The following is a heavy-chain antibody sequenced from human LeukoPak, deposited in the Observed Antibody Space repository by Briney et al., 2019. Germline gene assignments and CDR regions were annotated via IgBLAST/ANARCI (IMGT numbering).Heavy chain of an antibody. V-gene: IGHV4-59*03. CDR1: GGSISSYY. CDR3: AQGYRYGRFDY. J-gene: IGHJ4*02. D-gene: IGHD5-18*01. CDR2: IHYSGGT. Sequence: KPSETLSLTCTVSGGSISSYYWSWIPQPPGKGLEWIGFIHYSGGTNYNPSLKSRGTISVDTSKNQFSRNLSSVTAADTAVYYCAQGYRYGRFDYWGQGTLVTVSS.